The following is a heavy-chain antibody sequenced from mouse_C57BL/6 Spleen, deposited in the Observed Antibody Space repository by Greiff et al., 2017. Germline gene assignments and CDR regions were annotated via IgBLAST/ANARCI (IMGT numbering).Heavy chain of an antibody. CDR3: ARDYYGSGAWFAY. CDR1: GYSFTGYY. Sequence: EVQLQQSGPELVKPGASVKISCKASGYSFTGYYMNWVKQSPEKSLEWIGEINPSPGGTTSNQKFKAKATLTVDKSSSTAYMQLKSLTSEDSAVYYCARDYYGSGAWFAYWGQGTLVTVSA. CDR2: INPSPGGT. J-gene: IGHJ3*01. D-gene: IGHD1-1*01. V-gene: IGHV1-42*01.